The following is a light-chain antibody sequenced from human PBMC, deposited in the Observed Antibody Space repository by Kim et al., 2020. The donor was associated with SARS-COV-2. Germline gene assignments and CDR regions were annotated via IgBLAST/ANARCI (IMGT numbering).Light chain of an antibody. J-gene: IGKJ4*01. Sequence: EIVLTQSPATLSLSPGERATHSCSASQSVSSYLAWYQQKPGQAPRLLIYDASNRATGTPARFSGSGSGTDFTLTISSLEPEDLAVYYCQPSGNWPSTFGGRTKVDIK. CDR2: DAS. V-gene: IGKV3-11*01. CDR1: QSVSSY. CDR3: QPSGNWPST.